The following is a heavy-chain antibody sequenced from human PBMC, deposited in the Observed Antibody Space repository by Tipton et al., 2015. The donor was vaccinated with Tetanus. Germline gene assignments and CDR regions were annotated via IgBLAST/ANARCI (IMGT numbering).Heavy chain of an antibody. CDR1: GGSISSSSYY. D-gene: IGHD3-16*02. V-gene: IGHV4-39*01. Sequence: TLSLTCTVSGGSISSSSYYWGWIRQPPGKGLEWIGSIYYSGSTYYNPSLKSRVTISVDTSKNQFSLKLSSVTAADTAVYYCARVSHHYDYVWGSYPLDYWGQGTLVTVSS. CDR3: ARVSHHYDYVWGSYPLDY. J-gene: IGHJ4*02. CDR2: IYYSGST.